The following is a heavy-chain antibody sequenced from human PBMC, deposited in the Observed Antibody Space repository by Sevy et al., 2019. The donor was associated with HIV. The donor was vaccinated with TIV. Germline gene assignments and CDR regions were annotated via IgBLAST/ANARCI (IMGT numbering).Heavy chain of an antibody. Sequence: GGSLRLSCAVSGFTFSSYSMNWVRQAPGKGLEWVSYISTSSSGIYYADSGKGRFTISRDNAKNSLYLQMNSLRDEDTAVYYCAREYCTRTSCYFDCWGQGTPVTVSS. CDR1: GFTFSSYS. CDR2: ISTSSSGI. J-gene: IGHJ4*02. CDR3: AREYCTRTSCYFDC. D-gene: IGHD2-2*01. V-gene: IGHV3-48*02.